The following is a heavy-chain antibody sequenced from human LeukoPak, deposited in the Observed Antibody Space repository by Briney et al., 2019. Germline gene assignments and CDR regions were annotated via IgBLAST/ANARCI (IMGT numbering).Heavy chain of an antibody. CDR2: ISGSGGST. V-gene: IGHV3-23*01. CDR3: AKDPGDYYGSGSPPPEN. CDR1: GFTFSSYA. J-gene: IGHJ4*02. D-gene: IGHD3-10*01. Sequence: PGGSLRLSCAASGFTFSSYAMSWVRQAPGKGLEWVSFISGSGGSTYYADSVKGRFTISRDTSKNMLFLQMNSPRVEDTAVYYCAKDPGDYYGSGSPPPENWGQGTLVTVSS.